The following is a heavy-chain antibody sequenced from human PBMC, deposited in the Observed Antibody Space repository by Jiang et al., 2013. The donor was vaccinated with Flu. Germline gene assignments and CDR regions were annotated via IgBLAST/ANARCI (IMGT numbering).Heavy chain of an antibody. D-gene: IGHD4-17*01. V-gene: IGHV4-31*02. CDR3: ARDSHGDYPEN. Sequence: LKSRVTISVDTSKNQFSLKLSSVTAADTAVYYCARDSHGDYPENWGQGTLVTVSS. J-gene: IGHJ4*02.